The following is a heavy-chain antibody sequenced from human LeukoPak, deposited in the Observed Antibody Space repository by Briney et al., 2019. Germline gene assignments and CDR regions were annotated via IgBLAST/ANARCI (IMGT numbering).Heavy chain of an antibody. CDR1: GYTFTGYY. CDR2: INPNSGGT. J-gene: IGHJ4*02. D-gene: IGHD3-22*01. V-gene: IGHV1-2*02. Sequence: ASVKVSCKASGYTFTGYYMHWVRQAPGQGLEWMGWINPNSGGTNCAQKFQARVTMTRDTSISTAYMELSRLRSDDTAVYYCARDYYDSSGLPRLMLAYYFDYWGQGTLVTVSS. CDR3: ARDYYDSSGLPRLMLAYYFDY.